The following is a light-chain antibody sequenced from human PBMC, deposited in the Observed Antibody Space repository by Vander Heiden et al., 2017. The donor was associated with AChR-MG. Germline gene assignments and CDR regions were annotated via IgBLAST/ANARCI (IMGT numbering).Light chain of an antibody. V-gene: IGKV3-15*01. CDR3: QQYHNWPPWT. J-gene: IGKJ1*01. CDR1: QTFSSK. Sequence: EMVMTQPQATLSVSPGERATLSCRASQTFSSKLAWYQHKPGQAPRLLIYGAPTRASGIPARFSGSGSGTEFTLTISSLQSEDFAVYYCQQYHNWPPWTFGQGTTVEIK. CDR2: GAP.